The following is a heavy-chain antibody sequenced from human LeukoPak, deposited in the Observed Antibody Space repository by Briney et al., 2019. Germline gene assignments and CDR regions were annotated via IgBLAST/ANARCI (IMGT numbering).Heavy chain of an antibody. V-gene: IGHV1-18*01. D-gene: IGHD3-10*01. Sequence: ASVKVSCKASGYTFTSYGISWVRQAPGQGLEWMGWISAYNGNTNYAQKLQGRVTMTTDTSTSTAYMELRSLRSDDTAVYYCATTLSYYYASGSHPTIGFYLDYWSQGTLVTVSS. CDR3: ATTLSYYYASGSHPTIGFYLDY. CDR2: ISAYNGNT. CDR1: GYTFTSYG. J-gene: IGHJ4*02.